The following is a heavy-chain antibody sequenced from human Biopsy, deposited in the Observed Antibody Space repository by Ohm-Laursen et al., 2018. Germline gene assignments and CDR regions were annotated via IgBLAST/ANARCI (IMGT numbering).Heavy chain of an antibody. CDR3: ARNTGWYGDLYYFDY. D-gene: IGHD6-19*01. J-gene: IGHJ4*02. CDR1: GYSFTSYY. V-gene: IGHV1-46*01. Sequence: ASVKVSFNASGYSFTSYYMHWVRQAPGQGLEWMGMINPSGSTTSYPQMFQGRVTMTRDTSKSTVYMELSSLRSADTAVYFCARNTGWYGDLYYFDYWGQGTLVTVSS. CDR2: INPSGSTT.